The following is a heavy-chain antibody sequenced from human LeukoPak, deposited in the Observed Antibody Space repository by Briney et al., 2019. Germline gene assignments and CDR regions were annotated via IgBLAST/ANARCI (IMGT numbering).Heavy chain of an antibody. J-gene: IGHJ4*02. CDR3: ARGLKRIAAGDY. CDR2: INHSGRT. D-gene: IGHD6-13*01. CDR1: GGSFSGYY. V-gene: IGHV4-34*01. Sequence: SETLSLTCAVYGGSFSGYYWSWLRQPPGKGREWMGEINHSGRTNYNPSLTNRITISVDTSKNQFSLKLSSVTAADTAVYYCARGLKRIAAGDYWGQGTLVTVSS.